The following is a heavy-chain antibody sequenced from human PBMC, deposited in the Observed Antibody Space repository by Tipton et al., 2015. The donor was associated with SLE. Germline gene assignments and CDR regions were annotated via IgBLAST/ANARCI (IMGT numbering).Heavy chain of an antibody. V-gene: IGHV4-34*01. CDR3: ARGSPYYYDSSGYSDAFDI. Sequence: LRLSCAVYGGSFSGYYWSWIRQPPGKGLEWIGEINHSGSTNYNPSLKSRVTISVDTSKNQFSLKLSSVTVADTAVYYCARGSPYYYDSSGYSDAFDIWGQGTMVTVSS. CDR1: GGSFSGYY. J-gene: IGHJ3*02. CDR2: INHSGST. D-gene: IGHD3-22*01.